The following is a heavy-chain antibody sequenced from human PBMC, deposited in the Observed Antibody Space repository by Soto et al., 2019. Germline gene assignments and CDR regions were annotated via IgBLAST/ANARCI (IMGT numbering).Heavy chain of an antibody. CDR1: GFTLNAYH. CDR3: ARDGSMGTANFHYAMDV. CDR2: INTESTTI. D-gene: IGHD2-21*02. J-gene: IGHJ6*02. V-gene: IGHV3-48*03. Sequence: GGSLRLSCAAPGFTLNAYHMDWVRQAPGKGLEWVSYINTESTTIHYAASVKGRFTISRDYAKNSLYLQMDSLRAEDTAVYYCARDGSMGTANFHYAMDVWGQGTTVTVSS.